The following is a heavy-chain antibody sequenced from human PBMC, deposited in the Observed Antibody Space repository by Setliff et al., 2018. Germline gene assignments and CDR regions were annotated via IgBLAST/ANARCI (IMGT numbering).Heavy chain of an antibody. CDR3: ARVFGDNDLPDI. CDR1: GVTIGGNNYYY. V-gene: IGHV4-39*07. CDR2: IYYDGRT. J-gene: IGHJ3*02. Sequence: SETLSLTCPLSGVTIGGNNYYYWTWIRQPPGKGLEWIASIYYDGRTFAHPSVRGRVTISEDTSKNHLSLRMTSVTAADTAMYYCARVFGDNDLPDIWGRGTMVTVSS. D-gene: IGHD2-21*02.